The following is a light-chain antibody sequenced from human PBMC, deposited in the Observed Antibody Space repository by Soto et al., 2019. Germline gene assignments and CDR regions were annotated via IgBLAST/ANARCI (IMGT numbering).Light chain of an antibody. Sequence: QSVLAQPSSVSGSPGQSITISCTGTSTDVGGYNYFSGYQHHSGKAPKLRIYEVTNRPSGISDRFSGSKSVNTASLTISGLQAEDESDYYCGSYSSTDNPFVFGTGTKVTVL. J-gene: IGLJ1*01. CDR3: GSYSSTDNPFV. V-gene: IGLV2-14*01. CDR2: EVT. CDR1: STDVGGYNY.